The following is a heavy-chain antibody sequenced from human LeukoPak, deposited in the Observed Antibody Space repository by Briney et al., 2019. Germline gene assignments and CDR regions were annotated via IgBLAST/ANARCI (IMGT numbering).Heavy chain of an antibody. Sequence: ASVKVSCKASGYTFTSSTMNWVRQAPGQGLEWMGWINTNTGNPTYAQGFTGRFVFSLDTSVSTAYLQISSLKAEDTAVYYCARLSPGVYYYGMDVWGQGTTVTVSS. D-gene: IGHD2-8*01. CDR1: GYTFTSST. CDR3: ARLSPGVYYYGMDV. V-gene: IGHV7-4-1*02. CDR2: INTNTGNP. J-gene: IGHJ6*02.